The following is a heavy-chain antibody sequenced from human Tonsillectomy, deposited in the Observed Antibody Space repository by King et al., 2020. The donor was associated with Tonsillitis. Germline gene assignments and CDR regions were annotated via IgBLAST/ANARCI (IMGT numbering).Heavy chain of an antibody. CDR2: ISYDGSNK. J-gene: IGHJ6*02. CDR1: GFTFSSYG. V-gene: IGHV3-30*18. D-gene: IGHD3-3*01. CDR3: AKDLFGVVKYYYYGMDV. Sequence: VQLVESGGGVVQPGRSLRLSCAASGFTFSSYGMHWVRQAPGKGLEWVAVISYDGSNKYFADSVKGRFTISRDNSKNTVYLQMNSLRAEDTAAYYCAKDLFGVVKYYYYGMDVWGQGTTVTVSS.